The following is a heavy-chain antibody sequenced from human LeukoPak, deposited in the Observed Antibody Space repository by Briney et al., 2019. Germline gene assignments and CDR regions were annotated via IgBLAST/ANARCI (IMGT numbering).Heavy chain of an antibody. Sequence: ASVKVSCKASGYTFTGYYMHWVRQAPGQGLEWMGWINPNSGGTNYAQKFQGRVTMTRDTSISTAYMELSRLRSDDTAVYYCASGGEVTTNKGPNDYWGQGTLVTVSS. CDR2: INPNSGGT. CDR1: GYTFTGYY. D-gene: IGHD4-17*01. J-gene: IGHJ4*02. V-gene: IGHV1-2*02. CDR3: ASGGEVTTNKGPNDY.